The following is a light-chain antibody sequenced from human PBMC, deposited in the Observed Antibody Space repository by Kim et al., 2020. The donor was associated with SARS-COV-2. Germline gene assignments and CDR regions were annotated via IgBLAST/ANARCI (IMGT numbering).Light chain of an antibody. CDR1: SLRSYY. V-gene: IGLV3-19*01. Sequence: SSELTQDPAVSVALGQTVRITCQGDSLRSYYASWYQQKPGQAPVLVIYGKNNRPSGIPDRFSGSSSGNTTSLTITGAQAEDEADYYCKSRDSSGNHPWVF. J-gene: IGLJ3*02. CDR3: KSRDSSGNHPWV. CDR2: GKN.